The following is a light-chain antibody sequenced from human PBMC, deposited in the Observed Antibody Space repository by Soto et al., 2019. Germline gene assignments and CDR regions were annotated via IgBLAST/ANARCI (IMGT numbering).Light chain of an antibody. V-gene: IGKV3-11*01. CDR1: QSVSSY. Sequence: EIVLTQSAASLSLSPGERATLSCRASQSVSSYLAWYQQKPGQAPRLLIYDASNRATGIPARFSGSGSGTDFTLTISSLEPEDFAVYYCQQRELTFGGGTKVEIK. CDR2: DAS. CDR3: QQRELT. J-gene: IGKJ4*01.